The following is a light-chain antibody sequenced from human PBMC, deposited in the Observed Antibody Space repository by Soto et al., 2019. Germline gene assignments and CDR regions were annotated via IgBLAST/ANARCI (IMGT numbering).Light chain of an antibody. CDR2: GAS. Sequence: EIMMTQFTATLSVSPGERATLSCRASQSVSSNLAWYQQKPGQAPRLLIHGASTRATGIPARFSGSGSGTEFTLTINCLQSEDFAVYFCQQYDNLPLTFGPGTKVDIK. CDR3: QQYDNLPLT. CDR1: QSVSSN. V-gene: IGKV3-15*01. J-gene: IGKJ3*01.